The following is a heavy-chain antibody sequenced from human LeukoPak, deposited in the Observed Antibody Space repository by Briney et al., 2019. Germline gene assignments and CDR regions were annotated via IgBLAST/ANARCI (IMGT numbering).Heavy chain of an antibody. CDR1: GYTLTELS. CDR3: ATVQYSSSWHWFDP. D-gene: IGHD6-13*01. V-gene: IGHV1-24*01. Sequence: GASMKVSCKVSGYTLTELSMHWVRQAPGKGLEGMGGFDPEDGETIYAQKYQGRVTMTEDTSTDTAYMELSSLRSEDTAVYYCATVQYSSSWHWFDPWGQGTLVTVSS. J-gene: IGHJ5*02. CDR2: FDPEDGET.